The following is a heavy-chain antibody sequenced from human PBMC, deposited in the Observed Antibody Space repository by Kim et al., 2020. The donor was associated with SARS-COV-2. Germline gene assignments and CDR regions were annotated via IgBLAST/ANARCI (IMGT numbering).Heavy chain of an antibody. D-gene: IGHD3-16*01. Sequence: GGSLRLSCAASGFTFSAYWMSWVRQAPGKGLEWVANIKQDGSERYYVDSLTGRFTISRDNAKNSLYLQMNSLRVDDTAVYFCARRRGGSPGYFDYWGQGT. V-gene: IGHV3-7*03. CDR3: ARRRGGSPGYFDY. J-gene: IGHJ4*02. CDR2: IKQDGSER. CDR1: GFTFSAYW.